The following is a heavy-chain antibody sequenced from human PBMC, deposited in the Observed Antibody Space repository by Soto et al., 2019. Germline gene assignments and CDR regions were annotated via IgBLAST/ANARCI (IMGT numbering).Heavy chain of an antibody. CDR1: GGTFSSYA. V-gene: IGHV1-69*13. CDR2: IIPIFGTA. CDR3: ARGMIVVLGTLNWFDP. D-gene: IGHD3-22*01. J-gene: IGHJ5*02. Sequence: SVKVSCKASGGTFSSYAISWVRQAPGQGLEWMGGIIPIFGTANYAQKFQGRVTITADESTSTAYMELSSLRSEDTAVYYCARGMIVVLGTLNWFDPWGQGTLVPVSS.